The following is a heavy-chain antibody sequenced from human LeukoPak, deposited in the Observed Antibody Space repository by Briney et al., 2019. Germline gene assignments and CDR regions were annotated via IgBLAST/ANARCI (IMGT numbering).Heavy chain of an antibody. CDR1: GFTVSSNY. D-gene: IGHD2-15*01. Sequence: PGGSLRLSCAASGFTVSSNYMSWVRQAPGKGLEWVSVIYSGGSTYYADSVKGRFTISRDNSKNTLYPQMNSLRAEDTAVYYCARVGTVVAATGAFDIWGQGTMVTVSS. V-gene: IGHV3-53*01. CDR3: ARVGTVVAATGAFDI. J-gene: IGHJ3*02. CDR2: IYSGGST.